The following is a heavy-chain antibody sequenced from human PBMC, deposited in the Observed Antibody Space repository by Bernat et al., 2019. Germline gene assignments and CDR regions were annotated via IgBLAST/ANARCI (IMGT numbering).Heavy chain of an antibody. D-gene: IGHD2-2*01. CDR2: IYPGDSDT. Sequence: EVQLVQSGAEVKKPGESLKISCKGSGYSFTSYWIGWVRQMPGKGLEWMGIIYPGDSDTRYSPSFQRTVTIPADKSISTAYLQWSSLKASDTAMYYCARQGGYCSSTSCRRKGGYRYFDLWGRGTLVTVSS. CDR3: ARQGGYCSSTSCRRKGGYRYFDL. J-gene: IGHJ2*01. V-gene: IGHV5-51*01. CDR1: GYSFTSYW.